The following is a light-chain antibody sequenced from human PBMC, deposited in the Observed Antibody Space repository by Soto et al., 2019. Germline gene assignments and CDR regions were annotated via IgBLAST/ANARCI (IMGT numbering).Light chain of an antibody. CDR3: SSYTRRSLVV. V-gene: IGLV2-14*01. J-gene: IGLJ2*01. CDR2: DVS. CDR1: SSDVGGYNY. Sequence: QSALTQPASVSGSPGQSITISCTGTSSDVGGYNYVSWYQQHPGKAPKRMIYDVSNRPSGVSNRFSGSKSGNTASLTISGLQAEDEADYYCSSYTRRSLVVFGGGTKLTVL.